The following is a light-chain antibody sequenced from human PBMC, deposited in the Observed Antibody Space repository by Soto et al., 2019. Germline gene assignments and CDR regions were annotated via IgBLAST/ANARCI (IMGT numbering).Light chain of an antibody. CDR3: SSYTSISTYV. V-gene: IGLV2-14*01. CDR1: SSDVGGYNF. Sequence: QSALTQPASVSGCPGQSITISCTGTSSDVGGYNFVSWYQQHPDKAPKLMIYDVTNRPSGVSNRFSGSKSGNTASLTISGLQAEDEADYYRSSYTSISTYVFGTGTKVTV. J-gene: IGLJ1*01. CDR2: DVT.